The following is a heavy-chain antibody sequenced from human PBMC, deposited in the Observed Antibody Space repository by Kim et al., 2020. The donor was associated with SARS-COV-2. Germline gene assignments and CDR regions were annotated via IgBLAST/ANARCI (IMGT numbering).Heavy chain of an antibody. D-gene: IGHD1-26*01. CDR2: IKSKTDGGTI. V-gene: IGHV3-15*01. CDR3: LGKGG. J-gene: IGHJ4*02. Sequence: GGSLRLSCAVSGFTVSNAWMNWVRQAPGKGLEWVGRIKSKTDGGTIDYAAPVKGRFTVSRDDSKNMLYLLMTSLKIEATAVYYCLGKGGWGQGTLVTVSS. CDR1: GFTVSNAW.